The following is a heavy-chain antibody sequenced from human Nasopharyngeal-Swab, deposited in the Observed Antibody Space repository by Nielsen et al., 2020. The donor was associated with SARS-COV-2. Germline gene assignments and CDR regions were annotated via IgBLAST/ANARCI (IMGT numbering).Heavy chain of an antibody. J-gene: IGHJ4*02. V-gene: IGHV1-69*01. Sequence: WVRQAPGQGLEWMGGIIPIFGTANYAQKFQGRVTITADESTSTAYMELSSLRSEDTAVYYCARGYSSSWQGYYFDYWGQGTLVTVFS. CDR3: ARGYSSSWQGYYFDY. D-gene: IGHD6-13*01. CDR2: IIPIFGTA.